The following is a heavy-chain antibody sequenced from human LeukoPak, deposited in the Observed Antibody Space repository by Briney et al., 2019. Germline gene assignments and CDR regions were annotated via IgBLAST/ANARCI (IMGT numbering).Heavy chain of an antibody. CDR3: ARGIAAEGY. J-gene: IGHJ4*02. V-gene: IGHV4-59*01. CDR1: GGSISSYY. CDR2: IYYSGST. Sequence: SSETLSLTCTVSGGSISSYYWSWIRQPPGKGLEWIGHIYYSGSTNYNPSLKSRVTISVDTSKNQFSLKLSSVTAADTAVYYCARGIAAEGYWAQGTLVTVSS. D-gene: IGHD6-13*01.